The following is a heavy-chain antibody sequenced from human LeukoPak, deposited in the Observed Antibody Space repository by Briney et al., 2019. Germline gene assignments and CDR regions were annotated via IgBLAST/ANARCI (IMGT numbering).Heavy chain of an antibody. CDR1: GFTLSSYA. CDR2: ISSSSSDI. J-gene: IGHJ3*02. V-gene: IGHV3-21*01. Sequence: GGSLTLSCTGSGFTLSSYAMNWVRRAPGQGLEWVSSISSSSSDIYYTDSVKGRFTISRDNAKNSLYLQMNSLRAEDTAVYYCVTDYGGSSGAFDIWGQGTMVTVSS. D-gene: IGHD4-23*01. CDR3: VTDYGGSSGAFDI.